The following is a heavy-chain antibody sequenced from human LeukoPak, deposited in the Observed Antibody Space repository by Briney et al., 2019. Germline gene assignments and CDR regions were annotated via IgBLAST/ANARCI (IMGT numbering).Heavy chain of an antibody. CDR2: IIPIFGTA. J-gene: IGHJ5*02. CDR3: ARGGVGATTYVWFDP. D-gene: IGHD1-26*01. Sequence: SVKLSCKASGGTFSNYAISWVRQAPGQGLEWMGGIIPIFGTANYAQKFQGRVTMTRDMSTSTVYTGLSSLRSEDTAVYYCARGGVGATTYVWFDPWGQGTLVTVSS. CDR1: GGTFSNYA. V-gene: IGHV1-69*05.